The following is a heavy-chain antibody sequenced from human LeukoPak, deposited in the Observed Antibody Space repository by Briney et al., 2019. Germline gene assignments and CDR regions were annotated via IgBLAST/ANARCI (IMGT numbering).Heavy chain of an antibody. CDR2: VYRDGNT. V-gene: IGHV4-38-2*01. Sequence: SETLSLSCSVSGYSISSGYYWGWIRQPPGKGLEWVANVYRDGNTYYSPSLESRVTISVDTSKNLFSLKLSSLSAADTAVYYCVRLAALRGFYYYMDVWGKGTAVTVSS. J-gene: IGHJ6*03. D-gene: IGHD6-25*01. CDR3: VRLAALRGFYYYMDV. CDR1: GYSISSGYY.